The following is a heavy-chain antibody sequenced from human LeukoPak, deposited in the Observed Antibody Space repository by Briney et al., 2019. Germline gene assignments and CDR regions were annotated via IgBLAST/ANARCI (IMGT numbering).Heavy chain of an antibody. J-gene: IGHJ6*03. V-gene: IGHV3-21*01. CDR2: ISSSSSYI. Sequence: GSLRLSCAASGFTFSSYSMNWVRQAPGKGLEWVSSISSSSSYIYYADSGKGRFTISRDNAKNSLYLQMNSLRAEDTAVYYCARDYGGGSCCDSYYYYMDVWGKGTTVTVSS. CDR1: GFTFSSYS. D-gene: IGHD2-15*01. CDR3: ARDYGGGSCCDSYYYYMDV.